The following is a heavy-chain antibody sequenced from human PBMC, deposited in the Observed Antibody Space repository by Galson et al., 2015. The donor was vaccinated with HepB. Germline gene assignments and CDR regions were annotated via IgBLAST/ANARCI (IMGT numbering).Heavy chain of an antibody. CDR3: ARELGPFCSITRCRAYYFDS. J-gene: IGHJ4*02. CDR2: LSSTTSTM. Sequence: SLRLSCAASGFTFSNYNMNWVRQAPGKGLEWVSYLSSTTSTMYYADSVEGRFTISRDNVKNSLYLHMTSLRAEDTAVYYCARELGPFCSITRCRAYYFDSGGQGTLVTVSS. CDR1: GFTFSNYN. D-gene: IGHD2-2*01. V-gene: IGHV3-48*04.